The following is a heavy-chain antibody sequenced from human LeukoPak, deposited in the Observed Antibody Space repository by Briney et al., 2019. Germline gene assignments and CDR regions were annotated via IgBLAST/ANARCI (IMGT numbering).Heavy chain of an antibody. CDR1: GGSISSGGYS. D-gene: IGHD2-15*01. V-gene: IGHV4-30-2*01. CDR2: IYHSGST. J-gene: IGHJ6*02. CDR3: ARSPIGPIVVVDYGMDV. Sequence: SETLSPTCAVSGGSISSGGYSWSWIRQPPGKGLEWIGYIYHSGSTYYNPSLKSRVTISVDRSKNQFSLKLSSVTAADTAVYYCARSPIGPIVVVDYGMDVWGQGTTVTVSS.